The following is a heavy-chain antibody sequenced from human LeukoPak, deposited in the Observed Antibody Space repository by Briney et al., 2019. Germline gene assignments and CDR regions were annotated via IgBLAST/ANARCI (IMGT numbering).Heavy chain of an antibody. CDR2: INHSGST. D-gene: IGHD3-16*01. V-gene: IGHV4-34*01. Sequence: PSETLSLTCAVYGGSFSGYYWSWIRQPPGKGLEWIGEINHSGSTNYNPSLKSRVTISVDTSKNQFSLKLSSVTAADTAVYYCARLWGVLRDNWFDPWGQGTLVTVSS. CDR3: ARLWGVLRDNWFDP. J-gene: IGHJ5*02. CDR1: GGSFSGYY.